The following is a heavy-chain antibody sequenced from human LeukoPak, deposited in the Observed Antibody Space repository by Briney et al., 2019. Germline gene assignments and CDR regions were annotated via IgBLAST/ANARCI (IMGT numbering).Heavy chain of an antibody. CDR2: IYSGGST. CDR1: GFTVSSNY. V-gene: IGHV3-66*02. D-gene: IGHD6-13*01. J-gene: IGHJ5*02. Sequence: GGSLRLSCAASGFTVSSNYMSCDSQAPGKGLEWVSVIYSGGSTYYADSVKGRFTISRDNSKNTLYLQMNSLRAEDTAVYYCARDVRAAGYNWFDPWGQGTLVTVSS. CDR3: ARDVRAAGYNWFDP.